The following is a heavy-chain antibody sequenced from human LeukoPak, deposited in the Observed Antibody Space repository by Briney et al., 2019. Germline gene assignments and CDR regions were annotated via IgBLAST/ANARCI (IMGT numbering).Heavy chain of an antibody. J-gene: IGHJ3*02. CDR3: VKEGNGAFDI. D-gene: IGHD2-8*01. CDR2: VSSIGGST. V-gene: IGHV3-64D*09. CDR1: GFTFSSYV. Sequence: GGSLRLSCSASGFTFSSYVMFWVRHAPGKGLKYVSAVSSIGGSTYYADSVKGRFTMSRDNSKNTLYLQMISLRPEDTAVYYCVKEGNGAFDIWGQGTMVTVSS.